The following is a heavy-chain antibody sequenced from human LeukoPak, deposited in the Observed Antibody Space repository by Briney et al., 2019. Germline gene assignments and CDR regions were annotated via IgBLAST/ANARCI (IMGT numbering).Heavy chain of an antibody. D-gene: IGHD2-2*01. Sequence: QPGGSLRLSCAASGFTVSSNDMSWVREAPGKGLEWVSVIYSGGSTYYADSVKGRFTISRDNSKNTLYLQVNSLRAEDTAVYYCARIGGAAPASDYWGQGTLVTVSS. J-gene: IGHJ4*02. CDR1: GFTVSSND. V-gene: IGHV3-53*01. CDR3: ARIGGAAPASDY. CDR2: IYSGGST.